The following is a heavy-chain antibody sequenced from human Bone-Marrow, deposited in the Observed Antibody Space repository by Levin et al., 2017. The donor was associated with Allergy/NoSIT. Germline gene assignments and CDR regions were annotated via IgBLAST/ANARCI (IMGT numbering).Heavy chain of an antibody. Sequence: PGGSLRLSCAASEFTFSDYYMSWIRQAPGKGLEWVSYISSSGSTIYYADSVKGRFTISRDNPKNSLYLQMNSLRAEDTAVYYCARVTSASGYRYRYPDYWGQGTLVTVSA. J-gene: IGHJ4*02. CDR3: ARVTSASGYRYRYPDY. CDR2: ISSSGSTI. D-gene: IGHD5-18*01. CDR1: EFTFSDYY. V-gene: IGHV3-11*01.